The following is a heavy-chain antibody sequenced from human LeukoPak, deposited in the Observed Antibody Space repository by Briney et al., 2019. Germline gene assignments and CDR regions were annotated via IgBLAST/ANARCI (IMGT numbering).Heavy chain of an antibody. V-gene: IGHV4-59*08. Sequence: SETLSLTCTVSGGSISSYYWSWIRQPPGKGLEWIGHIYYSGSTHYNPSLKSRVTISVDTSQNQFSLKLSSVTAADTAAYYCARHVGNSGSGSYLTYFDYWGQGTLVTVSS. CDR1: GGSISSYY. CDR3: ARHVGNSGSGSYLTYFDY. D-gene: IGHD3-10*01. J-gene: IGHJ4*02. CDR2: IYYSGST.